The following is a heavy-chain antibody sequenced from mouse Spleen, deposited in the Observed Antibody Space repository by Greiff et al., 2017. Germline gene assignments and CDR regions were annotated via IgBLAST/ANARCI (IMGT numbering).Heavy chain of an antibody. D-gene: IGHD2-10*02. CDR2: IDPEDGET. J-gene: IGHJ2*01. Sequence: EVMLVESGAELVKPGASVKLSCTASGFNINDYYMHWVKQRTEQGLEWIGRIDPEDGETKYAPKFQGKATITADTSSNTAYLQLSSLTSEDTAVYYCATYGNYFDYWGQGTTLTVSS. V-gene: IGHV14-2*01. CDR3: ATYGNYFDY. CDR1: GFNINDYY.